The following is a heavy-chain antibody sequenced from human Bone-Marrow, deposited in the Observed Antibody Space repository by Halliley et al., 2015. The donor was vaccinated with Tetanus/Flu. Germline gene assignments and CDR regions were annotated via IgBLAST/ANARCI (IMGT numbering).Heavy chain of an antibody. Sequence: SGSFNSSPSLKSRVTISVDTSKNQISLKLSSVTAADTAVYYCAAYYYESSDSYDLATYGMDVWGQGTTVNVSS. CDR2: SGSF. CDR3: AAYYYESSDSYDLATYGMDV. V-gene: IGHV4-59*01. D-gene: IGHD3-22*01. J-gene: IGHJ6*02.